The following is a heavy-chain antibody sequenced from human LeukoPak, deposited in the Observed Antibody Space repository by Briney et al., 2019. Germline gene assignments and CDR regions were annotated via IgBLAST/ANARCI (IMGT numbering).Heavy chain of an antibody. CDR1: GFTFSSYW. CDR2: IKQDGSEK. Sequence: PGGSLRLSCAASGFTFSSYWMSWVRQAPGKGLEWVANIKQDGSEKHFVDSVKGRFTISRDSAKNSLYLQMNSLRAEDTAVYHCARWYYGSGSYPLDYWGQGTLVTVSS. CDR3: ARWYYGSGSYPLDY. V-gene: IGHV3-7*01. D-gene: IGHD3-10*01. J-gene: IGHJ4*02.